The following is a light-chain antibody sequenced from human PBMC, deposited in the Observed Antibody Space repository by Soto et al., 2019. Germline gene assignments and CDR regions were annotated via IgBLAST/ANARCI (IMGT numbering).Light chain of an antibody. CDR2: AAS. J-gene: IGKJ4*01. V-gene: IGKV1-17*01. CDR3: LQNNSYPLT. Sequence: DIRLTRPAAALSASIREGVAITCRASQGIRNDLGWYQQKPGKAPKRLIYAASSLQSGVPSRFSGSGSGTEFTLTISGLQPEDFATYYCLQNNSYPLTFGGGTKVDIK. CDR1: QGIRND.